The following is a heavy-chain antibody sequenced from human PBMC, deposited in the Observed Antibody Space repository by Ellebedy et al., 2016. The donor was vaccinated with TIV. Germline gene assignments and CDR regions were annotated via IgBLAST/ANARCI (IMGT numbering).Heavy chain of an antibody. CDR1: GYIFTDYY. V-gene: IGHV1-46*01. J-gene: IGHJ4*02. CDR3: ARSHYVDGSRHSLPFDN. Sequence: ASVKVSXXASGYIFTDYYIHWVREAPGRGLEWMGRIDPAYGRTTYARDFEGRIAMTRDTSTNTVYMDLSRLRSEDTAVYYCARSHYVDGSRHSLPFDNWGQGTLVTVSS. D-gene: IGHD3-22*01. CDR2: IDPAYGRT.